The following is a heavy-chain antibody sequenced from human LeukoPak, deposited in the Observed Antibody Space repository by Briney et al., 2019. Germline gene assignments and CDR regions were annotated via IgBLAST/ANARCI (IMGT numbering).Heavy chain of an antibody. Sequence: GGSLRLSCAASGFTFSSYAMNWVRQAPGKGLEWVSVIDGNGGSPYYADSVKGRFTISRDNSKNTLFLQMNSLKAEDTAVYYCTRDGAEGDDSAFDIWGQGTMVTVST. D-gene: IGHD3-22*01. CDR3: TRDGAEGDDSAFDI. J-gene: IGHJ3*02. CDR2: IDGNGGSP. CDR1: GFTFSSYA. V-gene: IGHV3-23*01.